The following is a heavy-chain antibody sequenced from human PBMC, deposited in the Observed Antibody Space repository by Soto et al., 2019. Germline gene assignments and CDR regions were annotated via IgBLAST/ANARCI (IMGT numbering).Heavy chain of an antibody. Sequence: SETQSLTCPVSGGTVSSGSYYWSWIRQPPGKGLEWIGYIYYSGSTNYNPSLKSRVTISVDTSKNQFSLKLSSVTAVDTAVYYCARQWLVFDYWGQGTLVTVSS. V-gene: IGHV4-61*01. D-gene: IGHD6-19*01. CDR1: GGTVSSGSYY. J-gene: IGHJ4*02. CDR3: ARQWLVFDY. CDR2: IYYSGST.